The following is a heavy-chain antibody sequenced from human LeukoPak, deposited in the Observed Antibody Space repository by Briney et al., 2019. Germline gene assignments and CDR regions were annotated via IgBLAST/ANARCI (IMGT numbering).Heavy chain of an antibody. Sequence: GKSQRLSCVASGFTFSRFNMHWVRQALGKGLEWVALIWYDGTDTYYADSVKGRFAISRDNSKSMLFLQLNSLRAEDTALYYCARDLHYYVAMDVWGQGTTVTVSS. CDR1: GFTFSRFN. J-gene: IGHJ6*02. D-gene: IGHD3-10*02. CDR3: ARDLHYYVAMDV. CDR2: IWYDGTDT. V-gene: IGHV3-33*01.